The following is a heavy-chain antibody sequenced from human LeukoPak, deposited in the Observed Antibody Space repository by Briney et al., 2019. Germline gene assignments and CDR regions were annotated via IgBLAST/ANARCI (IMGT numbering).Heavy chain of an antibody. CDR3: AKRGYDWLGDFDS. CDR2: ITGDGDST. D-gene: IGHD5-12*01. J-gene: IGHJ4*02. V-gene: IGHV3-23*01. Sequence: GGSLRLSCAASGFTFSLYAMTWVRQAPGEGLEGVSTITGDGDSTYYADSLKGRFTIPRANSKHTLFLQRKTLRAEDTAVYYCAKRGYDWLGDFDSWGQGTLVTVSS. CDR1: GFTFSLYA.